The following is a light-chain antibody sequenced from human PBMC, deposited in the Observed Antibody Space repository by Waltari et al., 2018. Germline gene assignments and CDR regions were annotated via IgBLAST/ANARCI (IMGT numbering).Light chain of an antibody. CDR3: QQHGTLPAT. CDR1: QTVGSSS. J-gene: IGKJ1*01. V-gene: IGKV3-20*01. Sequence: EIVLTQSPGTASLSPGERVTLSCRASQTVGSSSLAWYQQKPCQAPRLVIYRASRRATGFPDRFSGSGSGTEFSLTISRLEPEDFAVYYCQQHGTLPATFGQGTKVEIK. CDR2: RAS.